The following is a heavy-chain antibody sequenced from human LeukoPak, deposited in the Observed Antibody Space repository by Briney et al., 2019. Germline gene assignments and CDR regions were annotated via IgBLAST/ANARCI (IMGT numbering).Heavy chain of an antibody. CDR1: GGSISSYY. D-gene: IGHD3-10*01. V-gene: IGHV4-59*08. Sequence: SETLSLTCTVSGGSISSYYWSWIRQPPGKGLEWIGSIYHSGSTYYNPSLKSRVTISVDTSKNQFSLKLSSVTAADTAVYYCARGSGSSIYYYYYMDVWGKGTTVTVSS. CDR2: IYHSGST. J-gene: IGHJ6*03. CDR3: ARGSGSSIYYYYYMDV.